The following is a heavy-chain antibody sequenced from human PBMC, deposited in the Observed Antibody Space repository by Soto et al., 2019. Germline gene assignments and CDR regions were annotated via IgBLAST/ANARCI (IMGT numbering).Heavy chain of an antibody. J-gene: IGHJ4*02. CDR2: VYYTGST. D-gene: IGHD3-10*01. CDR1: GGSISSGDYH. V-gene: IGHV4-30-4*01. CDR3: ARERVASYYRNADGTY. Sequence: QVQLQESGPGLVKPSQTLSLTCTVSGGSISSGDYHWGWIRQPPGKGLEWIGYVYYTGSTYYNPSLMCRVTIAVDTSNNQFSLRLSSVTAADTAVYYCARERVASYYRNADGTYWGQGTLVTVSS.